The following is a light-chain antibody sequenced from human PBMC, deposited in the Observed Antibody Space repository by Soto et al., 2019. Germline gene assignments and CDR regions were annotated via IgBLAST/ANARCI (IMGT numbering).Light chain of an antibody. Sequence: QPVLTQPASVSGSPGQSITISCTGTSSDVGGYNYVSWYQQHPAKAPKLMIFEVRNRPSGVSYRFSGSRSGNTAYLTISGLQAEDEADYYCSSYASSTTVVFGGGTQLTVL. CDR2: EVR. CDR3: SSYASSTTVV. CDR1: SSDVGGYNY. V-gene: IGLV2-14*01. J-gene: IGLJ2*01.